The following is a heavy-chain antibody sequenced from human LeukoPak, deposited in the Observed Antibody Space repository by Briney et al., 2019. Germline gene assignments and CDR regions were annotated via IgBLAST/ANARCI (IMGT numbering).Heavy chain of an antibody. CDR2: IYHSGST. D-gene: IGHD3-22*01. V-gene: IGHV4-59*08. Sequence: SETLSLTCTVSGGSISSYYWSWIRQPPGKGLEWIGYIYHSGSTNYNPSLKSRVIISIDTSKNQFSLKLRSVTAADTAVYYCARVHIDKYYYDEATNFDIWGQGTMVTVSS. CDR3: ARVHIDKYYYDEATNFDI. J-gene: IGHJ3*02. CDR1: GGSISSYY.